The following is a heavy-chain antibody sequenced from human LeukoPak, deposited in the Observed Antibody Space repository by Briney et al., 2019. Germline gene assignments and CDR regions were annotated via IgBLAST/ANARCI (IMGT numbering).Heavy chain of an antibody. V-gene: IGHV4-59*01. J-gene: IGHJ4*02. CDR1: GGSISSYY. Sequence: SETLSLTCTVSGGSISSYYWSWIRQPPGKGLEWIGYIYYSGSTNYNPSLKSRVTISVDTSKNQFSLKLSSVTAADTAVYYCARVDDYGDYRFDYWGQGALVTVSS. CDR2: IYYSGST. D-gene: IGHD4-17*01. CDR3: ARVDDYGDYRFDY.